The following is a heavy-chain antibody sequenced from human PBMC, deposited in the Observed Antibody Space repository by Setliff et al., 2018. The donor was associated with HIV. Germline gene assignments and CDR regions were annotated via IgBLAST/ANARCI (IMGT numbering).Heavy chain of an antibody. CDR1: GYTLTSYA. CDR3: VRRATAAEVFDY. CDR2: INAGNGNT. V-gene: IGHV1-3*01. D-gene: IGHD6-13*01. Sequence: GASVKVSCKASGYTLTSYAMHWVRQAPGQRLEWMGWINAGNGNTSYSVKFQGRLTITRDTSANTAYMELSNLRSEDTAVYYCVRRATAAEVFDYWGQGTLVTVSS. J-gene: IGHJ4*02.